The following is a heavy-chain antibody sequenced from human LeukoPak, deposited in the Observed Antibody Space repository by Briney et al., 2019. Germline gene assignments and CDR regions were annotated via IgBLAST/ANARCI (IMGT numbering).Heavy chain of an antibody. CDR2: ISSSSSYI. V-gene: IGHV3-21*06. D-gene: IGHD4/OR15-4a*01. CDR3: ASHTGAGANFRPFDI. CDR1: GFTFSSYS. Sequence: GGSLRLSCAASGFTFSSYSMNWVRQAPGKGLEWVSSISSSSSYIYYADSVKGRFTISRDNAKNSLYLQMNSLRAEDTAVYYCASHTGAGANFRPFDIWGQGTMVTVSS. J-gene: IGHJ3*02.